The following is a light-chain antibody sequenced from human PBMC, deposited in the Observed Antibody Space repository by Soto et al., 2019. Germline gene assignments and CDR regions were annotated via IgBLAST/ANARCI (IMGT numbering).Light chain of an antibody. CDR1: QSVSSY. J-gene: IGKJ2*01. V-gene: IGKV3-11*01. CDR3: QQRSNWSYT. Sequence: EIVLTQSPATLSLSPGERATLSCRASQSVSSYLAWYQQKPGQAPRLLIYDASNRATGITARFSGSGSGTDLTLTISRLEPEDFEVHYCQQRSNWSYTFGQGTKLEIK. CDR2: DAS.